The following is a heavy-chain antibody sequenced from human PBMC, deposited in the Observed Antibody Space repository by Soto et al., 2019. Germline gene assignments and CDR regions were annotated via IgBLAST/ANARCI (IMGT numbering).Heavy chain of an antibody. CDR3: ARGTSSPDV. V-gene: IGHV3-48*02. CDR1: GFTFRTYS. CDR2: ISSSSSTI. J-gene: IGHJ6*02. Sequence: ESGGGLVQPGGSLRLSCGASGFTFRTYSMNWVRQAPGKGLEWVSYISSSSSTISYADSVKGRFTISRDNAKNSLFLQMDSLRDEDTAVYYCARGTSSPDVWGQGTTVTVSS.